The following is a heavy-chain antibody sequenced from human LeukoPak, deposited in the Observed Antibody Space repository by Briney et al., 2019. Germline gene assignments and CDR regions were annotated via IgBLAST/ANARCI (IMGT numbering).Heavy chain of an antibody. J-gene: IGHJ4*02. D-gene: IGHD5-24*01. CDR1: GVSISSGDYY. CDR2: IYYSGST. Sequence: SETLSLTCTVSGVSISSGDYYWSWLRQAPGKGLEWIGYIYYSGSTYYNPSLKSRVTISVDTSKNQFSLKLSSVTAADTAVYYCARGRRDGYRLDYFDYWGQGTLVTVSS. V-gene: IGHV4-30-4*01. CDR3: ARGRRDGYRLDYFDY.